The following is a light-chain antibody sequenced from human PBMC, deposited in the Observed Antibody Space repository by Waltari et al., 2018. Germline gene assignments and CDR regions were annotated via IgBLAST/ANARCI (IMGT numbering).Light chain of an antibody. J-gene: IGKJ4*01. CDR3: QQYDSWPQT. CDR2: DLA. CDR1: QGVSISY. V-gene: IGKV3D-7*01. Sequence: EIVMTQSPATLSLSPGERATLSCRASQGVSISYLSWYQQKPGQAPRLLISDLATRIPGIPARFSGGGSGTLFTLTISSLQSEDFAVYYCQQYDSWPQTFGGGTKVEIK.